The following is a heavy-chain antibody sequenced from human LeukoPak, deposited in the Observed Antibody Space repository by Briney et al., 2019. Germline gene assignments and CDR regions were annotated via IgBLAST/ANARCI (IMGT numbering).Heavy chain of an antibody. J-gene: IGHJ4*02. Sequence: SLTLSCAASGFTFHDYAMLWLRHAPGKGLEGVSGMSWSSCNIVYADCVRGLFTISRDNAKNSLYLLMNSLRPEDMALYYCAKGELDYWGQGTLVTVSS. D-gene: IGHD1-26*01. CDR3: AKGELDY. CDR1: GFTFHDYA. CDR2: MSWSSCNI. V-gene: IGHV3-9*03.